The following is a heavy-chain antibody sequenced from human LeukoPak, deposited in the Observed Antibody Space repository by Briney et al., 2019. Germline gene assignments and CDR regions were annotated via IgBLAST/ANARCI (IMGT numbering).Heavy chain of an antibody. V-gene: IGHV3-23*01. CDR1: GFSVSRCA. CDR2: SSGSGDNT. CDR3: AKGSYYDSSGSFYFDY. Sequence: GGSLRLSCAASGFSVSRCAMSWVRQAAGRGREWVSGSSGSGDNTYYADSVKSRFPISRDNSKNTLYVQVNSLGTEDTAAYYCAKGSYYDSSGSFYFDYWGQGTLVTVSS. J-gene: IGHJ4*02. D-gene: IGHD3-22*01.